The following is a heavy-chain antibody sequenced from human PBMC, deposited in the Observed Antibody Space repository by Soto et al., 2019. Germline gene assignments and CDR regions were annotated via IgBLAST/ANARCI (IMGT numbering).Heavy chain of an antibody. CDR2: ISVDSVSI. CDR1: GFTFDRYA. V-gene: IGHV3-48*02. J-gene: IGHJ4*02. CDR3: ARDHRWAFDY. Sequence: GGSLRLSCGASGFTFDRYAMNWVRQAPGKGLEWLSWISVDSVSIEYSDSVTGRFTMSRDDAKNLVYLQMNSLQDEDTDVYYCARDHRWAFDYWGQGTLVTVSS. D-gene: IGHD3-16*01.